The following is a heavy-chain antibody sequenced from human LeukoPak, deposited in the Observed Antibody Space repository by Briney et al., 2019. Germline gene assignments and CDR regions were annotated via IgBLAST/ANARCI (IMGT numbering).Heavy chain of an antibody. D-gene: IGHD1-26*01. J-gene: IGHJ4*02. Sequence: GGSLRLSCAASGFTFSSYGMSWVRQAPGKGLEWVSAISGSGGSTYYADSVKGRFTISRDNSKNTLYLQMNSLRAEDTAVYYCARDTRGGSYFDYWGQGTLVTVSS. CDR1: GFTFSSYG. CDR2: ISGSGGST. V-gene: IGHV3-23*01. CDR3: ARDTRGGSYFDY.